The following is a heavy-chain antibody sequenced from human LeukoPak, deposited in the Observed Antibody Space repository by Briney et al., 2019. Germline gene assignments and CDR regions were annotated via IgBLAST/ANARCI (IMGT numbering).Heavy chain of an antibody. CDR3: ARVSGIVVVPAALDY. V-gene: IGHV3-64*02. J-gene: IGHJ4*02. Sequence: GGSLRLSCAASGFTFSSYVMHWVRQAPGKGLEYVSAISSNGGSTYYADSVKGRFTISRDNSKNTLYLQMGSLRAEGMAVYYCARVSGIVVVPAALDYWGQGTLVTVSS. CDR1: GFTFSSYV. D-gene: IGHD2-2*01. CDR2: ISSNGGST.